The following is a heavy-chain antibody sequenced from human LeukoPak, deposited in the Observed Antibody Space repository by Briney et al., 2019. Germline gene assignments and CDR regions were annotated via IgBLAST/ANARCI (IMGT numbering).Heavy chain of an antibody. J-gene: IGHJ4*02. CDR3: ARDRENRSGSSYYFDY. V-gene: IGHV3-30*04. D-gene: IGHD3-10*01. CDR2: ISYDGSNK. CDR1: GFTFSSYA. Sequence: PGGSLRLSCAASGFTFSSYAMHWVRQAPGKGLEWVAVISYDGSNKYYADSVKGRFTISRDNSKNTLYLQMNSLRAEDTAVYYCARDRENRSGSSYYFDYWGQGTLVTVSS.